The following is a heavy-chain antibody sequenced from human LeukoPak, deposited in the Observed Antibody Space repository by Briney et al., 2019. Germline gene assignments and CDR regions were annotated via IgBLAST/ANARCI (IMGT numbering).Heavy chain of an antibody. J-gene: IGHJ4*02. CDR1: GGTFSSYA. V-gene: IGHV1-69*05. CDR2: IMPTFGAA. D-gene: IGHD3-10*01. Sequence: WASVKVSCKASGGTFSSYAISWVRQAPGQGLEWMGGIMPTFGAANYAQKFQGRVTITTDEFTNTAYMELSSLRSEDTAVDYCARGLLRGVMRFDYWGQGSLVIVSS. CDR3: ARGLLRGVMRFDY.